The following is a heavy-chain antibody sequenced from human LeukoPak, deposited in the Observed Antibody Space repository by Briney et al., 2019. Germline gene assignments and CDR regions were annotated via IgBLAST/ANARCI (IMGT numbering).Heavy chain of an antibody. J-gene: IGHJ4*02. D-gene: IGHD2-15*01. Sequence: ASVKVSCKASGGTFSSYAISWVRQAPGQGLEWMGGIIPIFGTANYAQKFQGRVTMTRNTSISTAYMELSSLRSEDTAVYYCARGRYFIGRSSDYWGQGTLVTVSS. V-gene: IGHV1-69*05. CDR2: IIPIFGTA. CDR1: GGTFSSYA. CDR3: ARGRYFIGRSSDY.